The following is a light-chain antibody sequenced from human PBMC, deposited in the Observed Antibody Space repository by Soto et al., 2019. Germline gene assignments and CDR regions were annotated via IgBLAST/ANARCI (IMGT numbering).Light chain of an antibody. CDR3: QQNYGTPLT. CDR2: AAS. CDR1: QSISNY. V-gene: IGKV1-39*01. Sequence: DMEMTQSPASLSASVGDRATITCRASQSISNYLNWYQHKPGKVPKLLIYAASSFQSAVPTRFSGSGSGTDFTLTINSLQPEDFATYYCQQNYGTPLTFGGGTKLEIK. J-gene: IGKJ4*01.